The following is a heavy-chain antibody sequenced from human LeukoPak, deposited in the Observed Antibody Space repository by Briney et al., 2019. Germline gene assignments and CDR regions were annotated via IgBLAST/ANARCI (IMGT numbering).Heavy chain of an antibody. Sequence: ASVKVSCKASGYTFTSYGISWVRQAPGQGLEWMGWISAYYGNTNYAQKVQGRVTMTTETSTSTAYMELRSLRSDDTAVYHCARHAYGDYAQLFDYWGQGTLVTVSS. D-gene: IGHD4-17*01. CDR1: GYTFTSYG. CDR2: ISAYYGNT. CDR3: ARHAYGDYAQLFDY. J-gene: IGHJ4*02. V-gene: IGHV1-18*04.